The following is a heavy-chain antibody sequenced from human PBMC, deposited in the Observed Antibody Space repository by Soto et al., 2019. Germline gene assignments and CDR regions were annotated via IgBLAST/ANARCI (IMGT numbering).Heavy chain of an antibody. J-gene: IGHJ4*01. CDR2: TYYRSKWYY. D-gene: IGHD1-26*01. Sequence: PTPSLTCAISGDSVSSNSAGWSWVRQSPSRGLEWLGRTYYRSKWYYEYAVSVRGRITINPDTSKNQYSLQLNSVTPEDTAVYFCARGEQYSGRIFDYWGQGTLVTVSS. V-gene: IGHV6-1*01. CDR3: ARGEQYSGRIFDY. CDR1: GDSVSSNSAG.